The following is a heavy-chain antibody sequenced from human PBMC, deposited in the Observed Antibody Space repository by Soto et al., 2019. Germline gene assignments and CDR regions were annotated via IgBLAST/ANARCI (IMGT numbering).Heavy chain of an antibody. J-gene: IGHJ4*02. CDR1: GFTFSSYA. Sequence: QVQLVESGGGVVQPGRSLRLSCAASGFTFSSYAMHWVRQAPGKGLEWVAVISYDGSNKYYADSVKGRFTISRDNSKNTLYLQMNSLRAEDTAVYYCAREGLQQLAYFDYWGQGTLVTVSS. CDR2: ISYDGSNK. D-gene: IGHD6-13*01. V-gene: IGHV3-30-3*01. CDR3: AREGLQQLAYFDY.